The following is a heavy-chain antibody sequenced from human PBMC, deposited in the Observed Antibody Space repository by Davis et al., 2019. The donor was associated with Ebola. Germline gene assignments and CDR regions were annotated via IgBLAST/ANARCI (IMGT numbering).Heavy chain of an antibody. CDR2: IYHSGST. V-gene: IGHV4-4*02. D-gene: IGHD1-26*01. CDR3: ARGVGAITPFDY. Sequence: MPSETLSLTCAVSGGSISSSNWWSWVRQPPGKGLEWIGEIYHSGSTNYNPSLKSRVTISVDTSKNQFSLKLSSVTAADTAVYYCARGVGAITPFDYWGQGTLVTVSS. CDR1: GGSISSSNW. J-gene: IGHJ4*02.